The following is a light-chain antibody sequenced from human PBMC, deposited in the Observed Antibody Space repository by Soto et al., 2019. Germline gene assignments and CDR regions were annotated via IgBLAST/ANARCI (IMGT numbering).Light chain of an antibody. V-gene: IGLV2-14*01. CDR2: DVS. CDR1: SSDVGGYNY. Sequence: QSALTQPASVSGSPGQSITISCTGTSSDVGGYNYVSWYQQHPGKAPKLMIYDVSNRPSGVSNRFSGSKSGNTASLTISGIKAEDEEDDACNSYKSSSTPLCVVFGGGTKLTVL. J-gene: IGLJ2*01. CDR3: NSYKSSSTPLCVV.